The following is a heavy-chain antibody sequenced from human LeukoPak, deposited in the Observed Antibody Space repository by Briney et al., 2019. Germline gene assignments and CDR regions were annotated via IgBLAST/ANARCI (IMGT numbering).Heavy chain of an antibody. CDR2: INPNSGGT. Sequence: ASVKVSCKASGYTFTRYYMHWVRQAPGQGLEWMGWINPNSGGTNYAQKFQGRVTMTRDTSISTAYMELSRLRSDDTAVYYCASSRIFGVVDYYYYGMDVWGQGTTVTVSS. D-gene: IGHD3-3*01. CDR1: GYTFTRYY. V-gene: IGHV1-2*02. CDR3: ASSRIFGVVDYYYYGMDV. J-gene: IGHJ6*02.